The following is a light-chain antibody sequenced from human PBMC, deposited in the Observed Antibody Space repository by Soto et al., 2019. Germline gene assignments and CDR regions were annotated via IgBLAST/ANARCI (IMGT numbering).Light chain of an antibody. Sequence: QSALTQPASVSGSPGQSITISCTGTSSDVGSDNLVSWYQQHPGKAPKFIIYEVSQRPAGVSYRFSGSKSGNTAYLTISGLQAEDEADYYGCSYAGSSTYVFGTGTKVTVL. CDR1: SSDVGSDNL. CDR2: EVS. V-gene: IGLV2-23*02. J-gene: IGLJ1*01. CDR3: CSYAGSSTYV.